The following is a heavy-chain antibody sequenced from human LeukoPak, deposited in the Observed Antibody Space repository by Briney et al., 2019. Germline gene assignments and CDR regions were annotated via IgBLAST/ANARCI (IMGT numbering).Heavy chain of an antibody. D-gene: IGHD6-13*01. V-gene: IGHV3-20*04. CDR3: ARTEGAASSSWYLGSGYYYYYYMDV. CDR1: GFTFDDYG. CDR2: INWNGGST. Sequence: TGGSLRLSCAASGFTFDDYGMSWVRQAPGKGLEWVSGINWNGGSTGYADSVKGRFTISRDNAKNSLYLQMNSLRAEDTALYYCARTEGAASSSWYLGSGYYYYYYMDVWGKGTTVTVSS. J-gene: IGHJ6*03.